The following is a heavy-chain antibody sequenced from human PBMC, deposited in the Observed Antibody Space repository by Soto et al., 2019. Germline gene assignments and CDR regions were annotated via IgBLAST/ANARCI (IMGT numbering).Heavy chain of an antibody. D-gene: IGHD3-3*01. CDR3: ERGGTYYDFWSGRYYYYGMDV. J-gene: IGHJ6*02. CDR1: GGSFSGYY. CDR2: INHSGST. Sequence: PSETLSLTCAVYGGSFSGYYWSWIRQPPGKGLEWIGEINHSGSTNYNPSLKSRVTISVETHKKQFSLKLSSVTAADTAVYYCERGGTYYDFWSGRYYYYGMDVWGQGTTVT. V-gene: IGHV4-34*01.